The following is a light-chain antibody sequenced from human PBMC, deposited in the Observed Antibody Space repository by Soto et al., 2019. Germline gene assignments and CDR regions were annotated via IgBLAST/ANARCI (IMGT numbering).Light chain of an antibody. CDR2: GAS. Sequence: DIVLTQSPGTLSLSPGERATLSCRASQSVSSSYLAWYQQKPGQAPRLLIYGASNRATGIPDRFSGGGTATDFTLTISRLEPEDFATYYCQQYKSYSSITFGQGTRLEIK. CDR3: QQYKSYSSIT. CDR1: QSVSSSY. J-gene: IGKJ5*01. V-gene: IGKV3-20*01.